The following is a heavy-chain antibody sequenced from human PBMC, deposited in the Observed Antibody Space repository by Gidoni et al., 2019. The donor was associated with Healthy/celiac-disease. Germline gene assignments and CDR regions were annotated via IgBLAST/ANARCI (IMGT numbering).Heavy chain of an antibody. D-gene: IGHD5-18*01. J-gene: IGHJ3*02. CDR1: GFTFRSYS. Sequence: EVQLVESGGGLVQPGGSLRLSCAASGFTFRSYSMNWVRQAPGKGLEWVSYISSSSSTIYYADSVKGRFTISRDNAKNSLYLQMNSLRAEDTAVYYCASVTKPGIQLWLGVEGAFDIWGQGTMVTVSS. CDR3: ASVTKPGIQLWLGVEGAFDI. CDR2: ISSSSSTI. V-gene: IGHV3-48*01.